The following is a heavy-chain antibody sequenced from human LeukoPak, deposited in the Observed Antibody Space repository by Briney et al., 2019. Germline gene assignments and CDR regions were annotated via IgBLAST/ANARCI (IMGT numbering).Heavy chain of an antibody. CDR2: IESKAYGGTT. J-gene: IGHJ4*02. V-gene: IGHV3-49*04. Sequence: PGGSLRLSCSVSGFTVSSNYMSWVRQAPGKGLEWVGFIESKAYGGTTEYAASVKGRFTISRDDSKSIAYLQMNSLKTDGTAVYYCSRVRGYSYGNGDYWGQGTLVTVSS. CDR3: SRVRGYSYGNGDY. CDR1: GFTVSSNY. D-gene: IGHD5-18*01.